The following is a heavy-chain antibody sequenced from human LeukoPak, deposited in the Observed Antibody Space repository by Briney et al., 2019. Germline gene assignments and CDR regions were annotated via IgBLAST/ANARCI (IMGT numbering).Heavy chain of an antibody. D-gene: IGHD3-10*01. CDR2: IKQDGSEK. Sequence: GGSLRLSCAASGFTFSSYWMIWVRQAPGKGLEWVANIKQDGSEKYYVDSVKGRFTISRDNAKNSLYLQMNSLRAEDTAVYYCARDQGWFGESYFDYWGQGTLVTVSS. J-gene: IGHJ4*02. CDR1: GFTFSSYW. CDR3: ARDQGWFGESYFDY. V-gene: IGHV3-7*01.